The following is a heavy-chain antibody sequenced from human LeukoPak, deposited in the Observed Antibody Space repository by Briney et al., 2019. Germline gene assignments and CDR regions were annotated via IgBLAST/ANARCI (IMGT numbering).Heavy chain of an antibody. J-gene: IGHJ5*02. Sequence: PGGSLRLSCAASGFTFSSYEMNWVRQAPGKGLEWVSYISSSGSTIYYADSVKGRFTISRDNAKNSLYLQMNSLRAEDTAVYYCARGGDDILTGYYYHWGQGTLVTVSS. CDR2: ISSSGSTI. V-gene: IGHV3-48*03. D-gene: IGHD3-9*01. CDR1: GFTFSSYE. CDR3: ARGGDDILTGYYYH.